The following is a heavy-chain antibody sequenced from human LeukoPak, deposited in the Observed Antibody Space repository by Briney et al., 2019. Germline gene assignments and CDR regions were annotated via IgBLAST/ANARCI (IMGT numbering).Heavy chain of an antibody. J-gene: IGHJ4*02. Sequence: PSETLSLTCTVSGGSISSNSHYWGWIRQPPGKGLEWIGEINHSGSTNYNPSLKSRVTISVDTSKNQFSLKLSSVTAADTAVYYCARDGDTAMVPGYWGQGTLVTVSS. CDR1: GGSISSNSHY. D-gene: IGHD5-18*01. CDR2: INHSGST. V-gene: IGHV4-39*07. CDR3: ARDGDTAMVPGY.